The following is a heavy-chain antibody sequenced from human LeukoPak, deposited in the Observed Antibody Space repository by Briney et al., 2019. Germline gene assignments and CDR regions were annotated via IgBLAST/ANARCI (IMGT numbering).Heavy chain of an antibody. CDR2: ISYSGST. V-gene: IGHV4-39*07. CDR3: AITPGPYDSSRNYYPFDY. D-gene: IGHD3-22*01. Sequence: SETLSLTCTVSGGSISHTNYYWGWIRQPPGNGLEWIGSISYSGSTYYNPSLKSRVSISVDMSKDQFSLKLTSMTAADTAVYYCAITPGPYDSSRNYYPFDYWGPGTLVTVSS. CDR1: GGSISHTNYY. J-gene: IGHJ4*02.